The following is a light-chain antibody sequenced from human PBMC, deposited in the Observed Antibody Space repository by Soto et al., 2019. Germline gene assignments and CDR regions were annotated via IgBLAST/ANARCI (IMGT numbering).Light chain of an antibody. Sequence: EIVLTQSPGTLSLSPGERATLSCRASQSVSSSYLAWYQQKPGQAPRLLIHGTCSRATGIPDRFSGSGSGAEFTLTISRREPEDFAVYYCQQYDSSSVWTFGQGTKVESK. CDR3: QQYDSSSVWT. CDR1: QSVSSSY. J-gene: IGKJ1*01. CDR2: GTC. V-gene: IGKV3-20*01.